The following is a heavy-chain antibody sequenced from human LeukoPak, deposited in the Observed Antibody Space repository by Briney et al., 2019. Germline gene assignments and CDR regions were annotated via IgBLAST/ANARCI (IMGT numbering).Heavy chain of an antibody. J-gene: IGHJ4*02. V-gene: IGHV4-34*01. CDR2: INHSGST. Sequence: PSETLSLTCAVYGGSFSGYYWSWIRQPPGKGLEWIGEINHSGSTNYNPSLKSRVTISVDMSKNQFSLKLSSVTAADTAVYYCARGWYFDYWGQGTLVTVSS. CDR1: GGSFSGYY. CDR3: ARGWYFDY.